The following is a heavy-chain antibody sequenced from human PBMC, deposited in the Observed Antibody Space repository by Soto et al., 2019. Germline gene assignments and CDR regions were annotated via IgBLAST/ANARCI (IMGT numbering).Heavy chain of an antibody. V-gene: IGHV4-30-4*01. D-gene: IGHD5-18*01. CDR1: GGSVTSDEDY. Sequence: SETLSLTCTVSGGSVTSDEDYWSWIRQSPGKGLEWIGYISNSGSTGYNPSLKTRLSMSVDRSKNQFTLRLTSVTAADTAVYFCATESGSTYGYKIDYWGQGTLVTVSS. J-gene: IGHJ4*02. CDR3: ATESGSTYGYKIDY. CDR2: ISNSGST.